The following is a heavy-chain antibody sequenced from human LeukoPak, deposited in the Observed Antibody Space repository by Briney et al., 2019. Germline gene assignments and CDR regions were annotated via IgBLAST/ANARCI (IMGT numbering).Heavy chain of an antibody. CDR1: GFTFDDYG. D-gene: IGHD4-11*01. CDR2: INWNGGST. CDR3: ARSGRYYSTSNYYYYYMDV. V-gene: IGHV3-20*01. J-gene: IGHJ6*03. Sequence: GGSLRLSCAASGFTFDDYGMSWVRQAPGKGLEWVSGINWNGGSTGYADSVKGRFTISRDNAKNSLYLQMNSLRAEDTALYDCARSGRYYSTSNYYYYYMDVWGKGTTVTVSS.